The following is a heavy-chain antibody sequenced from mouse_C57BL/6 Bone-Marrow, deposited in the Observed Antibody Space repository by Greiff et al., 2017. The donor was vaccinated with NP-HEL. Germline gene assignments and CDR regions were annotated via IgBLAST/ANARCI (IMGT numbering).Heavy chain of an antibody. D-gene: IGHD1-1*01. V-gene: IGHV1-4*01. CDR2: INPSSGYT. J-gene: IGHJ1*03. CDR1: GYTFTSYT. Sequence: QVQLQQSGAELARPGASVKMSCKASGYTFTSYTMHWVKQRPGQGLEWIGYINPSSGYTKYNQKFKDKATLTADKSSSTAYMQLSSLTSEDSAVYYCASYYYGSSYRYFDVWGTGTTVTVSS. CDR3: ASYYYGSSYRYFDV.